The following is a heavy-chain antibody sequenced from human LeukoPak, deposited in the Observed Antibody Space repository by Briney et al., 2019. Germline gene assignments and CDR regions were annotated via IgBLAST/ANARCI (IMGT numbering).Heavy chain of an antibody. J-gene: IGHJ4*02. V-gene: IGHV1-2*02. CDR2: MSPTTGGT. Sequence: ASVKVSCKASGYTFTGYYIHWVRQAPGQGLEWVGWMSPTTGGTNYAKKFQARVTMTRDTSISTAYMELSSLRSDDTAVYYCARDRDGGSAVAGNYWGQGTLVTVSS. D-gene: IGHD2-15*01. CDR3: ARDRDGGSAVAGNY. CDR1: GYTFTGYY.